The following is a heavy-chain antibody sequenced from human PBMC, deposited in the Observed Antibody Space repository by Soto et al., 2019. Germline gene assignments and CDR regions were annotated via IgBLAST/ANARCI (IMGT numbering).Heavy chain of an antibody. D-gene: IGHD2-2*01. CDR3: VKDSYADFHRVLSTAEYFFDY. CDR1: GFTFDDYA. J-gene: IGHJ4*01. V-gene: IGHV3-9*01. Sequence: SLRLSCTASGFTFDDYAMHLVLQAPGRGLDWVSGITCNSGNIAYADSVKGRFTIARDDDNNSLYLQMNSLRPEDTALYYCVKDSYADFHRVLSTAEYFFDYWGHGTLVTVSS. CDR2: ITCNSGNI.